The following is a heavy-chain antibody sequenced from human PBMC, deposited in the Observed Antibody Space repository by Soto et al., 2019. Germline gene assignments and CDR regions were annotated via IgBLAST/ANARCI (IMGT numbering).Heavy chain of an antibody. V-gene: IGHV4-39*01. D-gene: IGHD2-15*01. CDR1: GCSISSSSYY. CDR3: ARHTPAVSIADH. J-gene: IGHJ4*02. CDR2: IYYSGST. Sequence: QLQLQESGPGLVKPSETLSLTCTVSGCSISSSSYYWGWIRQPPGKGLEWIGSIYYSGSTYYNTSHKRRVTISVNASKNQFSITLSSLTAADTAVYSCARHTPAVSIADHWGQGTLVTLSS.